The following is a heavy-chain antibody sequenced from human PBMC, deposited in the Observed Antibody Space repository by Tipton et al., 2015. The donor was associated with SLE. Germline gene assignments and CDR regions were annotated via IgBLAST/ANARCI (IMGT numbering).Heavy chain of an antibody. V-gene: IGHV4-34*01. Sequence: TLSLTCAVYGGSFSGYYWSWIRQPPGKGLEWIGEINHSGSTNYNPSLKSLVTISVDTSKNQFSLKLSSVTAADTAVYYCASPGSSAPGPYFQHWGQGTLVTVSS. J-gene: IGHJ1*01. CDR3: ASPGSSAPGPYFQH. CDR2: INHSGST. D-gene: IGHD6-25*01. CDR1: GGSFSGYY.